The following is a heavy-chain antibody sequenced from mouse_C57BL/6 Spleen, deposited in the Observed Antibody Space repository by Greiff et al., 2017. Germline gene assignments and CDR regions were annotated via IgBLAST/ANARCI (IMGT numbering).Heavy chain of an antibody. CDR3: ARFSYDGSWFAY. D-gene: IGHD2-3*01. V-gene: IGHV1-76*01. CDR1: GYTFTDYY. CDR2: IYPGSGNT. J-gene: IGHJ3*01. Sequence: QVQLQQSGAELVRPGASVKLSCKASGYTFTDYYINWVKQRPGQGLEWIARIYPGSGNTYYNEKFKGKATLTAEKSSSTAYMQLSSLTSEDSAVYFCARFSYDGSWFAYWGQGTLVTVSA.